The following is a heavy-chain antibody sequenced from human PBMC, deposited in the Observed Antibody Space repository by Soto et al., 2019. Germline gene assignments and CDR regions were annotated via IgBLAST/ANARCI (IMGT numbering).Heavy chain of an antibody. V-gene: IGHV4-39*01. CDR1: GGSISSSSYY. CDR3: ARRSVDTAMVTAFDY. CDR2: IYYSGST. D-gene: IGHD5-18*01. Sequence: SETLSLTCTVSGGSISSSSYYWGWIRQPPGKGLEWIGSIYYSGSTYYNPSLKSRVTISVDTAKNQFSLKLSFVTAADTAVYYCARRSVDTAMVTAFDYWGQGTLVTVSS. J-gene: IGHJ4*02.